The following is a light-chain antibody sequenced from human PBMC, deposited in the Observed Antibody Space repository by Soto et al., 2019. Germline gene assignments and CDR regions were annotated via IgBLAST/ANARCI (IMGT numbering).Light chain of an antibody. CDR2: YDS. CDR3: QVWDSSSDHPV. Sequence: SCELTQPPSVSVAPGTTARITCGRVNIGYKSVHWYQQKPRQAPVLVMYYDSERPSGIPERFSGSKSGNTATLTISRVEAGDDADYYCQVWDSSSDHPVFGIGTKLTVL. J-gene: IGLJ1*01. V-gene: IGLV3-21*04. CDR1: NIGYKS.